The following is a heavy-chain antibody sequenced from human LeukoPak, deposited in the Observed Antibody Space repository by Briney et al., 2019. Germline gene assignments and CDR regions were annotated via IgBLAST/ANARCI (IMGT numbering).Heavy chain of an antibody. CDR1: GFTFSSYA. CDR2: IKQDGSEK. CDR3: ARDLGNYFDY. V-gene: IGHV3-7*01. Sequence: GGSLRLSCAASGFTFSSYAMHWVRQAPGKGLEWVANIKQDGSEKYYVDSVKGRFTISRDNAKNSLYLQMNSLRAEDTAVYYCARDLGNYFDYWGQGTLVTVSS. J-gene: IGHJ4*02.